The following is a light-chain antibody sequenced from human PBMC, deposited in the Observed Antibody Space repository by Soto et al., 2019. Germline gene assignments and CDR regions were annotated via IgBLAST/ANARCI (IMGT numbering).Light chain of an antibody. CDR1: QTISSW. Sequence: DIQMTQSPSTLSASVGDRVTITCRASQTISSWLAWYQQKPGKAPKLLMYAASSLQSGVPSRFSGSGSGTDFTLTISRLEPEDFAVYFCQQYNYLITFGQGTRLEIK. J-gene: IGKJ5*01. CDR2: AAS. V-gene: IGKV1-5*01. CDR3: QQYNYLIT.